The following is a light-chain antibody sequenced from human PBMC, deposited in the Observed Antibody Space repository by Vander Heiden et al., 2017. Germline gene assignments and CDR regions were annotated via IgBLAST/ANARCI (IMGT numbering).Light chain of an antibody. CDR1: QSVSSTY. Sequence: DIVFTQSPGTLSLSPGERATLSCRASQSVSSTYLAWYQQKPGQAPRFHMYGASSRATGIPDRFSGSGSGTDFTLTISRLEPEDFAVYYCQRYGSSPTFGQGTRLEIK. V-gene: IGKV3-20*01. J-gene: IGKJ5*01. CDR2: GAS. CDR3: QRYGSSPT.